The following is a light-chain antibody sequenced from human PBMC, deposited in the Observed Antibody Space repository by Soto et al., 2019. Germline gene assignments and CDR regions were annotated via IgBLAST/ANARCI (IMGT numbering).Light chain of an antibody. CDR2: AAS. J-gene: IGKJ4*01. CDR3: QQSYGTPFT. V-gene: IGKV1-39*01. CDR1: QSVGSF. Sequence: DIQMTQSPSSLSASIGDRVTLTCRASQSVGSFLNWFHQKPGKAPKLLIFAASSVPSGVPPRFSDSGSGTEFTLTISSLQPEDFATYYCQQSYGTPFTFGGGTKVEIK.